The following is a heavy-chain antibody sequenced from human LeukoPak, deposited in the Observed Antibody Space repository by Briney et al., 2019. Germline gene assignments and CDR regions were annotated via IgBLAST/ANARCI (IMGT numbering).Heavy chain of an antibody. CDR3: ARGRGTYYYFDS. D-gene: IGHD1-26*01. Sequence: GASVKVSCKASGYTFTNYGITWVRQAPGQGLEWMGWISAHNGNTNYAQNLQDRVTMAIDTSTTTAYVELRNLRSDDTAVYYCARGRGTYYYFDSWGQEALVTVSS. CDR1: GYTFTNYG. V-gene: IGHV1-18*01. J-gene: IGHJ4*02. CDR2: ISAHNGNT.